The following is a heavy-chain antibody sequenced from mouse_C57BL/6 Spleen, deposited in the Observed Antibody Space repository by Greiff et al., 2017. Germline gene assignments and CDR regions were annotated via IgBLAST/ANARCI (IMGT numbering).Heavy chain of an antibody. Sequence: SGAELVRPGASVTLSCKASGYTFTDYEMHWVKQTPVHGLEWIGAIDPETGGTAYNQKFKGKAILTADKSSSTAYMELRSLTSEDSAVYYCTRRGILYAMDYWGQGTSVTVSS. V-gene: IGHV1-15*01. CDR1: GYTFTDYE. J-gene: IGHJ4*01. CDR3: TRRGILYAMDY. CDR2: IDPETGGT.